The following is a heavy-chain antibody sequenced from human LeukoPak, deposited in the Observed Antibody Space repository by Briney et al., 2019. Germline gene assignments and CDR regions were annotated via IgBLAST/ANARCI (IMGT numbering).Heavy chain of an antibody. D-gene: IGHD3-22*01. CDR1: GATFSSYA. J-gene: IGHJ3*02. CDR3: ARGGKVYYDSSGNGDIAFDI. V-gene: IGHV1-69*13. Sequence: ASVKIPWKASGATFSSYAISWVRQAPGQGLEWRGAFFAIFGTAKYAQKLQGRVTITAGEFTSTTYMELSSLRSDDTAVYYCARGGKVYYDSSGNGDIAFDIWGQGTMVTVST. CDR2: FFAIFGTA.